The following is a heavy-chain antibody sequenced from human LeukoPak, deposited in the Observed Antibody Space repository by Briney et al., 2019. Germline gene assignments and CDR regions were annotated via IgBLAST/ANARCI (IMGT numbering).Heavy chain of an antibody. D-gene: IGHD3-22*01. V-gene: IGHV1-46*01. J-gene: IGHJ4*02. CDR1: GYTFTSYY. Sequence: ASVKVSCKAPGYTFTSYYMHWVRQAPGQGLEWMGIINPSGGSTSYAQKFQGRVTMTRDTSTSTVYMELSSLRSEDTAVYYCARDSRNNYYDSSCFDYWGQGTLVTVSS. CDR3: ARDSRNNYYDSSCFDY. CDR2: INPSGGST.